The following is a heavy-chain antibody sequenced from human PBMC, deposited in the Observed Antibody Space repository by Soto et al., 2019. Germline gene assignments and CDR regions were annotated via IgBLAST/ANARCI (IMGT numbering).Heavy chain of an antibody. J-gene: IGHJ4*02. CDR2: ISGSGDKT. V-gene: IGHV3-23*01. CDR3: AKGGWGTVLDY. Sequence: EVQLLESGGALVQPGGSLRLSCAASGFTFSTYAIIWARQAPGKGLEWVSVISGSGDKTYYADSVKGRFTISRDNSKNTVFLQMNSLKVEDTAVYYCAKGGWGTVLDYWGQGTLVTVSS. D-gene: IGHD1-7*01. CDR1: GFTFSTYA.